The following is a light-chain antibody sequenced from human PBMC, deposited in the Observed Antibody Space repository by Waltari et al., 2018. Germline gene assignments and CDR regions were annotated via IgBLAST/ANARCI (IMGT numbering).Light chain of an antibody. CDR1: QSLLHSDGKTY. CDR2: EVS. J-gene: IGKJ4*01. Sequence: DVVMTQTPLSLSVTPGPLHSIYCQSSQSLLHSDGKTYLCWYLQNPGQPPQLLIYEVSTRFSGVPDRFSGSGSGTDFTLKISRVEAEDVGVYFCMQNIELPLTFGGGTTVEIK. CDR3: MQNIELPLT. V-gene: IGKV2D-29*01.